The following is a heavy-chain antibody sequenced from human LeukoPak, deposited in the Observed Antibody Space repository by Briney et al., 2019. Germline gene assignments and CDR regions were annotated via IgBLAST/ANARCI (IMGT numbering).Heavy chain of an antibody. V-gene: IGHV3-30*02. D-gene: IGHD4-17*01. CDR1: GFSFSDYA. CDR3: AKEIWPTVTTPGHTHFDY. CDR2: IRFDGSSK. Sequence: PGGSLRLSCGASGFSFSDYAMHWVRQAPGKGLEWVAFIRFDGSSKDYADSVKGRFTISRDNSKNTLCLQMNSLRAEDTAVYYCAKEIWPTVTTPGHTHFDYWGQGTLVTVSS. J-gene: IGHJ4*02.